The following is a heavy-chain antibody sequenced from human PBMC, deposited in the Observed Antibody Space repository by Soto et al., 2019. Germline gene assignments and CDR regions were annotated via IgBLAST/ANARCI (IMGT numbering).Heavy chain of an antibody. V-gene: IGHV4-38-2*02. CDR3: ARDSSIATYGMDV. CDR1: GYSISSGYY. J-gene: IGHJ6*02. D-gene: IGHD6-6*01. Sequence: LSLTCAVSGYSISSGYYWGWIRQPPGKGLEWIGSIYHSGSTYYNPSLKSRVAISVDTSKNQFSLKLSSVTAADTAVYYGARDSSIATYGMDVWGQGTTVTVSS. CDR2: IYHSGST.